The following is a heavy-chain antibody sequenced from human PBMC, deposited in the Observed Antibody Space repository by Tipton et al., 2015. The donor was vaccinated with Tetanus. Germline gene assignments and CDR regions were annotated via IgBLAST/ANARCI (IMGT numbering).Heavy chain of an antibody. V-gene: IGHV3-33*08. CDR2: IWSNGFNQ. CDR3: ARDGATAWTDIHS. D-gene: IGHD1-1*01. Sequence: SLRLSCAASGFMFSRNWMSWVRQAPGKGPEWVAVIWSNGFNQNYADSVKGRFTVSRDDSKNTLYLQMNSLRAEDTGLYYCARDGATAWTDIHSRGQGTLATVPS. CDR1: GFMFSRNW. J-gene: IGHJ1*01.